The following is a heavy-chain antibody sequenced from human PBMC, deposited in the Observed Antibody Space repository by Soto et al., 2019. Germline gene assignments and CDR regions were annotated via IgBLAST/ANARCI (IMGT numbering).Heavy chain of an antibody. CDR1: GFTVSSNY. CDR2: IYSGGST. D-gene: IGHD5-12*01. J-gene: IGHJ4*02. V-gene: IGHV3-66*01. CDR3: ATENLYSGYDPFDY. Sequence: GGSLRLSCAASGFTVSSNYMSWVRQAPGKGLEWVSVIYSGGSTYYADSVKGRFTISRDNSKNTLYLQMNSLRAEDTAVYYCATENLYSGYDPFDYWGQGTLVTVSS.